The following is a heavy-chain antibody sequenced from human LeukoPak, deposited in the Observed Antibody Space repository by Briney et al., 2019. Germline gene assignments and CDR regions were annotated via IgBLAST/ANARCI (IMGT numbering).Heavy chain of an antibody. J-gene: IGHJ4*02. D-gene: IGHD3-22*01. V-gene: IGHV3-21*01. CDR1: GFTLSSYS. Sequence: PGGSLRLSCAVSGFTLSSYSMNWVRQAPGKGLEWVSSISSGSSYRYYADSVKGRFTISRDNAKNSLYLQMNSLRAEGTAVYDCARDMIAVGTGLDYWGQGTLVTVSS. CDR2: ISSGSSYR. CDR3: ARDMIAVGTGLDY.